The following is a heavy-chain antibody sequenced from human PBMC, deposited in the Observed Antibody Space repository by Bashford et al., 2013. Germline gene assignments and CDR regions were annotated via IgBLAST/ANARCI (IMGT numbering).Heavy chain of an antibody. CDR2: VYLTGST. V-gene: IGHV4-61*02. D-gene: IGHD6-19*01. CDR3: ARDKYSGGQRRPAVAGTDITTEVGSPRNGMDV. CDR1: GDSINDGSYS. Sequence: SETLSLTCTVTGDSINDGSYSWSWIRQSASQGLEWIGRVYLTGSTNYNSSLKGRVTISLDRSKRQFSLRLTSVTAADTATYYCARDKYSGGQRRPAVAGTDITTEVGSPRNGMDVWAKGTTVTVSS. J-gene: IGHJ6*04.